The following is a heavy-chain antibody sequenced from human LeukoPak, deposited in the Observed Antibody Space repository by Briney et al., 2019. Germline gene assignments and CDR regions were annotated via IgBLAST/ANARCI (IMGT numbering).Heavy chain of an antibody. CDR3: AKQLGYCSDGSCYFPY. CDR2: ISNSGGST. Sequence: GGSLRLSCAVSGFTFRSYAMSWVRQAPGKGLEWVSGISNSGGSTFYADSVKGRFTISRDNSRNTLYLEMDSLRAEDTAVYYCAKQLGYCSDGSCYFPYWGQGTLVTVSS. V-gene: IGHV3-23*01. J-gene: IGHJ4*02. CDR1: GFTFRSYA. D-gene: IGHD2-15*01.